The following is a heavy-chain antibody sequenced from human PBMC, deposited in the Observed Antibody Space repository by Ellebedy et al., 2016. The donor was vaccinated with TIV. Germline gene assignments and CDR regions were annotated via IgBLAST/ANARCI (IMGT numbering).Heavy chain of an antibody. CDR1: GYSFTNNW. CDR3: ARRDYDFGVYALNY. Sequence: PGGSLRLSCKGSGYSFTNNWINWVRQMPGKGLEWMGRIDPSDSYVTYSPSFQGHVPISAYKSTATSYLQWDSLKASDTAMYYCARRDYDFGVYALNYWGQGTLVTVSS. V-gene: IGHV5-10-1*01. J-gene: IGHJ4*02. CDR2: IDPSDSYV. D-gene: IGHD4-17*01.